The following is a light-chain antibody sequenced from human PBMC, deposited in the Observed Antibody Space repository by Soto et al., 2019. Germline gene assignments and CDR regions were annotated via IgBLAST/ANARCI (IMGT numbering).Light chain of an antibody. CDR3: QQYGSSLWT. CDR1: QYISSY. J-gene: IGKJ1*01. V-gene: IGKV1-39*01. CDR2: GAS. Sequence: DIQMTQSPSSLSASVGDRVTITCRASQYISSYVNWYQQKPGKAPKFLIYGASDLQRGVPSRFSGSGSGTDFTLTISRLEPEDFAVYYCQQYGSSLWTFDQGTKVEIK.